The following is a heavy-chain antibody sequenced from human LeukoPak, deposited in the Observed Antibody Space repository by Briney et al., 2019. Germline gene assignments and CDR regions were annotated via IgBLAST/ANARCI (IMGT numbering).Heavy chain of an antibody. CDR3: ARYSSSWFDAFDI. Sequence: SETLTLTCTVSGGSISSGSYYWSWIRQPAGKGLEWIGRIYTSGSTNYNPSLKSRVTISVDTSKNQFSLKLSSVTAADTAVYYCARYSSSWFDAFDIWGQGTMVTVSS. J-gene: IGHJ3*02. D-gene: IGHD6-13*01. V-gene: IGHV4-61*02. CDR2: IYTSGST. CDR1: GGSISSGSYY.